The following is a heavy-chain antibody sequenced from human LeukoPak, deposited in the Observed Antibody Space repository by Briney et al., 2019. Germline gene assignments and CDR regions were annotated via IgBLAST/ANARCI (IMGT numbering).Heavy chain of an antibody. D-gene: IGHD4-11*01. J-gene: IGHJ5*02. Sequence: PSETLSLTCTVSGGSISSGYYYWGWIRQPPGKGLEWIGEINPSGATNYDMSLKSRVTISVDTSKNQFSLNLSSVTAADTAVYYCARELAVTTIGGRNWFDPWGQGTLVTVSS. CDR1: GGSISSGYYY. CDR2: INPSGAT. CDR3: ARELAVTTIGGRNWFDP. V-gene: IGHV4-39*07.